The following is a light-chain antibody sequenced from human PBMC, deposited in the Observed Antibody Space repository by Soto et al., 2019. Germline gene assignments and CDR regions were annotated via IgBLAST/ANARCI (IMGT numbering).Light chain of an antibody. J-gene: IGKJ3*01. Sequence: EIVLTQSPGTLSLSPGERATLSCRASQTITLNYLAWYQQKPGQAPRLLTYGVSTRATGIPDKFSGSGSGTDFTLTISRLEPEDFAVYYCQQYGSSPFTFGPGSKVDIK. CDR3: QQYGSSPFT. CDR1: QTITLNY. CDR2: GVS. V-gene: IGKV3-20*01.